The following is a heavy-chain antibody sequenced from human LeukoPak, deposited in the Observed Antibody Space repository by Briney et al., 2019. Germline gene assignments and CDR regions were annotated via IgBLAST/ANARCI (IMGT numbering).Heavy chain of an antibody. Sequence: AGGSLRLSCAASGFTFSSYAMSWVRQAPGKGLEWVSANSGSGGSTYYADSVKGRFTISRDNSKNTLYLQMNSLRAEDTAVYYCAKDSSVVVPAAIPYWGQGTLVTVSS. V-gene: IGHV3-23*01. CDR3: AKDSSVVVPAAIPY. J-gene: IGHJ4*02. CDR2: NSGSGGST. D-gene: IGHD2-2*01. CDR1: GFTFSSYA.